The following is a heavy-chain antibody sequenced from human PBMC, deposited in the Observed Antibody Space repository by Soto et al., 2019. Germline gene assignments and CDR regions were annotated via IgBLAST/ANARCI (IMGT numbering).Heavy chain of an antibody. CDR3: GGYYDSSGYYYFAAFDI. J-gene: IGHJ3*02. D-gene: IGHD3-22*01. CDR2: IYSGGST. CDR1: GFTVSSNY. V-gene: IGHV3-66*01. Sequence: LRLSCAASGFTVSSNYMSWVRQARGKGLEWVSVIYSGGSTYYADSVKGRFTISRDNSKNTLYLQMNSLRAEDTAVYYCGGYYDSSGYYYFAAFDIWGQGTMVTVS.